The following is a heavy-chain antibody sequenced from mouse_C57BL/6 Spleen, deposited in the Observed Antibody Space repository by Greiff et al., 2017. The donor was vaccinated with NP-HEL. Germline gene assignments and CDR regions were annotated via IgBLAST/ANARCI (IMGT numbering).Heavy chain of an antibody. CDR1: GFNIKDDY. CDR2: IGPENGDT. CDR3: TTRFITTVVDYAMDY. D-gene: IGHD1-1*01. V-gene: IGHV14-4*01. J-gene: IGHJ4*01. Sequence: VQLQQSGAELVRPGASVKLSCTASGFNIKDDYMHWVKQRPEQGLEWIGWIGPENGDTEYASKFQGKATIPTDTSSNTAYLQLSSLTSEDTAVYYCTTRFITTVVDYAMDYWGQGTSVTVSS.